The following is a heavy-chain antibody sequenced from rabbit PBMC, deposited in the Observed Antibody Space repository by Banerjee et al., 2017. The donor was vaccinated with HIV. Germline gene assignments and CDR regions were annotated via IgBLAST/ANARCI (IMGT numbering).Heavy chain of an antibody. CDR1: GIDFSSYG. D-gene: IGHD4-1*01. CDR2: IYPDYGST. Sequence: QEQLVESGGGLVTLGGSLKLSCKASGIDFSSYGISWVRQAPGKGLEWIAYIYPDYGSTDYASWVNGRFTISLDNAQNTVFLQMTSLTAADTATYFCAREVVAHYYGMDLWGPGTL. V-gene: IGHV1S47*01. CDR3: AREVVAHYYGMDL. J-gene: IGHJ6*01.